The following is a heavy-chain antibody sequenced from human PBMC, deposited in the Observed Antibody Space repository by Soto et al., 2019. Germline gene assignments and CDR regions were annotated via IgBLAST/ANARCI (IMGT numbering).Heavy chain of an antibody. CDR3: AIQTEGSGY. CDR1: GGCFSGYY. CDR2: INHSGST. J-gene: IGHJ4*02. Sequence: SETLSLTCAVYGGCFSGYYWSWIRQPPGKGLEWIGEINHSGSTNYNPSLKSRVTISVDTSKNQFSLKLSSVTAADTAVYYCAIQTEGSGYWGQGTLVTVSS. D-gene: IGHD3-10*01. V-gene: IGHV4-34*01.